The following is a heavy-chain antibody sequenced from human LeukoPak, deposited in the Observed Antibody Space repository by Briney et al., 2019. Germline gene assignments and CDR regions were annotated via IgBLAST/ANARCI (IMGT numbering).Heavy chain of an antibody. CDR1: GGSISSDGYY. J-gene: IGHJ4*02. CDR3: ARGADLYSGNTVLLC. CDR2: IHYNGDT. D-gene: IGHD4-23*01. V-gene: IGHV4-61*08. Sequence: PSQTLSLTCTVSGGSISSDGYYWSWIRQPPGRRLEWIGYIHYNGDTNYHPSLKSRVIISVDTSKNQFSLQLNSVTAADTAFYYCARGADLYSGNTVLLCWGQGTLVTVSS.